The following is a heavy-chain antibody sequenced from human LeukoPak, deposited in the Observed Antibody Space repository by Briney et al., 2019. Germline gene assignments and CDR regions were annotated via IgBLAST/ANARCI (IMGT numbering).Heavy chain of an antibody. D-gene: IGHD6-19*01. CDR1: GFTFSSYW. CDR3: ARGTGYSSGWENWFDP. J-gene: IGHJ5*02. Sequence: GGSLRLSCAASGFTFSSYWMSWVRQAPGKGLEWVSVIYSGGSTYYADSVKGRFTISRDNSKNTLYLQMNSLRAEDTAVYYCARGTGYSSGWENWFDPWGQGTLVTVSS. CDR2: IYSGGST. V-gene: IGHV3-66*01.